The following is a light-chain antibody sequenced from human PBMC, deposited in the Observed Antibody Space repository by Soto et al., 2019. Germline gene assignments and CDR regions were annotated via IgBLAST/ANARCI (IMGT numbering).Light chain of an antibody. CDR2: GAS. Sequence: EIGLTQSAGTLSLSPGERATLSCRASQTVSSNYLAWYQKRPGQAPRLLIYGASSRATGVPDRFSGTGSETDFTLTINRLEPEDFAVYYCQQYENSPITFGQGTRLEIK. CDR3: QQYENSPIT. V-gene: IGKV3-20*01. J-gene: IGKJ5*01. CDR1: QTVSSNY.